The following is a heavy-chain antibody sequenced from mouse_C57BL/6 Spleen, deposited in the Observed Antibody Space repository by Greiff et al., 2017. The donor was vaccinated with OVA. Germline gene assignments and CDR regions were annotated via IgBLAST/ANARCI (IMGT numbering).Heavy chain of an antibody. J-gene: IGHJ4*01. CDR1: GYTFTSYW. CDR2: IDPSDSET. CDR3: ARSYDYAMDY. V-gene: IGHV1-52*01. Sequence: QVQLQQPGAELVRPGSSVKLSCKASGYTFTSYWMHWVKQRPIQGLEWIGNIDPSDSETHYNQKFKDKATLTVDKSSSTAYMQLSSLTSEDSAVYNCARSYDYAMDYWGQGTSVTVSS. D-gene: IGHD2-3*01.